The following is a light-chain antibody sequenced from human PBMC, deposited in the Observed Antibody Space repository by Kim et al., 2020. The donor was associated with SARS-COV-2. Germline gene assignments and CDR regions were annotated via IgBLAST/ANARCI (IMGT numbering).Light chain of an antibody. CDR3: QHYDNRIVT. J-gene: IGKJ4*01. CDR2: DAS. Sequence: DIQMTQSPSSLSASVGDRVTLTCQASQDISNYLNWYQQKPGRAPSLLIYDASNLETGVPSRFSGSGSGTHFTFTISSLQAEDVATYYCQHYDNRIVTFGGGTKVDIK. CDR1: QDISNY. V-gene: IGKV1-33*01.